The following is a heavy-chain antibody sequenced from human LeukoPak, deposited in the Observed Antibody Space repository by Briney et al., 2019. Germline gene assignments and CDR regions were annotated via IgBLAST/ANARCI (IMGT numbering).Heavy chain of an antibody. CDR2: IYSGGST. CDR1: GFTVSSNY. D-gene: IGHD3-22*01. CDR3: AKDRDYYYDSSGVFNI. Sequence: GSLRLSCAASGFTVSSNYMSWVRQAPGKGLEWVSVIYSGGSTYYADSVRGRFTISRDNSKNTLYLQMNSLRAEDTAVYYCAKDRDYYYDSSGVFNIGAKGKMATV. V-gene: IGHV3-53*01. J-gene: IGHJ3*02.